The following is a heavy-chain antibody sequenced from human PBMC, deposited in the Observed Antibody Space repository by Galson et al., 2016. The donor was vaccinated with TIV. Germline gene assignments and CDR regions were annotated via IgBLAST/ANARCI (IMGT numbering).Heavy chain of an antibody. CDR2: ISAYTGNT. Sequence: SVKVSCKASDYTFTSYGISWVRQAPGQGLEWMGWISAYTGNTNYAQKFQGRVTLTTDTSTSTAYMELRSLRYDDTAVYYCARALVQGVVSYYSGMDVWGQGTTVTVSS. J-gene: IGHJ6*02. CDR3: ARALVQGVVSYYSGMDV. D-gene: IGHD3-10*01. CDR1: DYTFTSYG. V-gene: IGHV1-18*01.